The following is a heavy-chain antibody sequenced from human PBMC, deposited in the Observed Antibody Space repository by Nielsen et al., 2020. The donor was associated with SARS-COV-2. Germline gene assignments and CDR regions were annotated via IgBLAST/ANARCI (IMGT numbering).Heavy chain of an antibody. CDR2: ISYDGSNK. CDR1: GFTFSSYA. Sequence: GESLKISCAASGFTFSSYAMHWVRQAPGKGLEWVAVISYDGSNKYYADSVKGRFTISRDNSKNTLYLQMNSLRAEDTAVYYCARDLRIYYGSDPRRYYYYGMDVWGQGTTVTVSS. V-gene: IGHV3-30-3*01. J-gene: IGHJ6*02. CDR3: ARDLRIYYGSDPRRYYYYGMDV. D-gene: IGHD3-10*01.